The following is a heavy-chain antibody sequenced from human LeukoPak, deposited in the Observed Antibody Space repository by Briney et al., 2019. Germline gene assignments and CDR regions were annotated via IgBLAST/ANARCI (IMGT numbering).Heavy chain of an antibody. Sequence: GGSLRLXCAASGFTFDIYAMSWVRQAPGKGPEWVASMCGSAGCTYYADSVKGRFTISRDNSKNRLYLQMNSLRAEDTAIYYCARDRPNYYESNGHYYRRDGDYWGQGTLVTVSS. J-gene: IGHJ4*02. V-gene: IGHV3-23*01. CDR1: GFTFDIYA. CDR3: ARDRPNYYESNGHYYRRDGDY. CDR2: MCGSAGCT. D-gene: IGHD3-22*01.